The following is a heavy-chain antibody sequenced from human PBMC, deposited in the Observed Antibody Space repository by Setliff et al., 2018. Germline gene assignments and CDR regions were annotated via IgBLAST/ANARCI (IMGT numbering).Heavy chain of an antibody. V-gene: IGHV3-48*01. J-gene: IGHJ6*03. CDR2: ISSSSSTI. CDR3: ARGYCSGGSCYNSNYYYYYMDV. Sequence: GGSLRLSCAASGFTFSSYSMNWVRQAPGKGLEWVSYISSSSSTIYYADSLKGRFTISRDNAKNSLYLQMNSLIAEDTAVYYCARGYCSGGSCYNSNYYYYYMDVWGKGTTVTVSS. D-gene: IGHD2-15*01. CDR1: GFTFSSYS.